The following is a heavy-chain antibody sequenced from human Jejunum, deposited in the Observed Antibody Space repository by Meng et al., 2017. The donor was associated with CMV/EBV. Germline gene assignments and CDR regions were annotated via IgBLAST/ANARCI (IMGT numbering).Heavy chain of an antibody. V-gene: IGHV3-49*04. J-gene: IGHJ6*02. Sequence: FGDCGMRWGRQAPERGLEWVGFITSTAYGGTTEYAASVKGRFTISRDDSKRIAYLQMNSLKTEDTGVYYCTRDPFSYYHYYYGVDVWGQGTTVTVSS. D-gene: IGHD3-16*01. CDR2: ITSTAYGGTT. CDR3: TRDPFSYYHYYYGVDV. CDR1: FGDCG.